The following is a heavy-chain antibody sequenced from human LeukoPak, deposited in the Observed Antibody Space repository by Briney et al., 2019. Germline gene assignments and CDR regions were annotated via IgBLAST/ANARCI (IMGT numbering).Heavy chain of an antibody. Sequence: SETLSLTCTVSGGSISNYYWSWLRQPPGKGLEWIGYIYFSGTTNINPSLKSRVTISVDMSKNQFSLKLSSVTAADTAVYYCARGEPQATGPEGLDVWGQGTTVTVSS. J-gene: IGHJ6*02. CDR2: IYFSGTT. D-gene: IGHD1-14*01. V-gene: IGHV4-59*01. CDR3: ARGEPQATGPEGLDV. CDR1: GGSISNYY.